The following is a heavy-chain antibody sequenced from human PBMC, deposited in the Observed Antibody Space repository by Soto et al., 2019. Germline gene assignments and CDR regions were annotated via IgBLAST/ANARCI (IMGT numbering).Heavy chain of an antibody. V-gene: IGHV3-23*01. Sequence: PRLSCAASGFTFGIYAMTWVRQAPGQGLDWVSSITYNSDTTYYADSVKGRFTISRDNSKNTLYLQMNSLRAEDTAIYYCAKGNSGYYFDYWGLGTLVTVYS. J-gene: IGHJ4*02. CDR2: ITYNSDTT. CDR1: GFTFGIYA. D-gene: IGHD3-22*01. CDR3: AKGNSGYYFDY.